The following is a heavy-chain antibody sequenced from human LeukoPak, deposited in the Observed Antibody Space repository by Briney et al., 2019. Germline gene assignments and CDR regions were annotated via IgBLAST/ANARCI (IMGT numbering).Heavy chain of an antibody. Sequence: GGSLRLSCAASGFTFSSYAMSWVRQAPGKGLEWVSAISGSGGSTYYADSVKGRFTISRDNSKNTLYLQMNSLRAEDTAVYYCAKILDSGSYQPSEYFDYWGQGTLVTVSS. CDR3: AKILDSGSYQPSEYFDY. V-gene: IGHV3-23*01. D-gene: IGHD1-26*01. J-gene: IGHJ4*02. CDR2: ISGSGGST. CDR1: GFTFSSYA.